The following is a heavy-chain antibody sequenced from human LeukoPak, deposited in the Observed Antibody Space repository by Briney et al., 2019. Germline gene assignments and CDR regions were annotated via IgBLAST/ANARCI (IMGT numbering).Heavy chain of an antibody. CDR2: IHYSGST. J-gene: IGHJ4*02. V-gene: IGHV4-59*03. CDR3: ASQNHVRYSYYFDY. Sequence: PSETLSLTCTCSVASITNYYWTWIRQPPAKGLEWIGYIHYSGSTNYNPSLISRVPISVLKCKSQLSLKLTSVPAADSAVYYFASQNHVRYSYYFDYWGQGTLVIVSS. D-gene: IGHD1-1*01. CDR1: VASITNYY.